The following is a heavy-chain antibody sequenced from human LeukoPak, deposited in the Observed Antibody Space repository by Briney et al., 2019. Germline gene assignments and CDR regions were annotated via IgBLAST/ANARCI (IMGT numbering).Heavy chain of an antibody. CDR2: INPNSGGST. J-gene: IGHJ4*02. D-gene: IGHD3-10*01. CDR3: ARGGAITMVRGATLDY. V-gene: IGHV1-46*01. Sequence: ASVKVSCKASGYTFTGYYMHWVRQAPGQGLEWMGWINPNSGGSTSYAQKFQGRVTMTRDTSTSTVYMELSSLRSEDTAVYYCARGGAITMVRGATLDYWGQGTLVTVSS. CDR1: GYTFTGYY.